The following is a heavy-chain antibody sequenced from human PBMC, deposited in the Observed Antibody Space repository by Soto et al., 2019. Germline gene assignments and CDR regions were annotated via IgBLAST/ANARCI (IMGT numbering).Heavy chain of an antibody. Sequence: QVQLQESGPGLVEPSETLSLTCTVSGDSIRSGNFYWGWIRQHPGKGLEWIGFIYHSGNAYYNPSLVSRLAFSIDTSKYPFSLKLTSLTAADTGTYFFARVGVQIYGHYLGQGILVTVSS. J-gene: IGHJ4*02. CDR1: GDSIRSGNFY. V-gene: IGHV4-31*03. D-gene: IGHD3-10*01. CDR2: IYHSGNA. CDR3: ARVGVQIYGHY.